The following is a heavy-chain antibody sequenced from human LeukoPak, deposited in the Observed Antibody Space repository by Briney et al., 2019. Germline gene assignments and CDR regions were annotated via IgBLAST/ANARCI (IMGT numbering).Heavy chain of an antibody. D-gene: IGHD2-15*01. J-gene: IGHJ4*02. Sequence: ASVEVSCKASGYTFTGYYMHWVRQAPGQGLEWRGWINPNRGWTNYAQKFQGRGTMNSVTPISTAYMAPSRLRSEDTAVYYCAREYCSGGSCYYYFDYWGQARLVSVSS. CDR2: INPNRGWT. V-gene: IGHV1-2*02. CDR3: AREYCSGGSCYYYFDY. CDR1: GYTFTGYY.